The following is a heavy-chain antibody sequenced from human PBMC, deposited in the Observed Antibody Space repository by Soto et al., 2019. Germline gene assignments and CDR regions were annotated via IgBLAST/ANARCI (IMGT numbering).Heavy chain of an antibody. V-gene: IGHV5-51*01. Sequence: GESLKISCKGSGYSFTSYWIGWVRQMPGKGLEWMGIIYPGDSDTRYSPSFQGQVTISADKSISTAYLQWSSLKASDTAMYYCARRGYYYGSGTHYVDYWGQGTLVTVSS. CDR2: IYPGDSDT. CDR3: ARRGYYYGSGTHYVDY. J-gene: IGHJ4*02. D-gene: IGHD3-10*01. CDR1: GYSFTSYW.